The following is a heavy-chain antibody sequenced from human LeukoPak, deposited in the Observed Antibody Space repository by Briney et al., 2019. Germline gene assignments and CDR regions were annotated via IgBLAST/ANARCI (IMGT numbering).Heavy chain of an antibody. CDR3: ARRAQYYYGSGSYRRAFVI. V-gene: IGHV4-34*01. J-gene: IGHJ3*02. CDR2: INHSGST. CDR1: GGSFSGYY. Sequence: SETLSLTCAVYGGSFSGYYWSWMPQPPGKGREWIGEINHSGSTNYNPSLKSRVTISVDTSKNQFSLKLSSVTAADTAVYYCARRAQYYYGSGSYRRAFVIWGQGTMVTVSS. D-gene: IGHD3-10*01.